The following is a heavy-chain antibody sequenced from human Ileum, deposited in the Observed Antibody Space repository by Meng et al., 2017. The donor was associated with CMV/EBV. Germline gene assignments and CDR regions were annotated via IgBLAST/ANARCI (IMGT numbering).Heavy chain of an antibody. CDR3: TTTTHDFWSGVYYFDY. J-gene: IGHJ4*02. CDR2: INSITDGGTT. D-gene: IGHD3-3*01. Sequence: FTFSNAWMSWVRHAPGKVLDWVVRINSITDGGTTDYTAPVTGRFTISRDDSKNTLYLLMNSLKTEDTAVYYCTTTTHDFWSGVYYFDYWGQGTLVTVSS. V-gene: IGHV3-15*05. CDR1: FTFSNAW.